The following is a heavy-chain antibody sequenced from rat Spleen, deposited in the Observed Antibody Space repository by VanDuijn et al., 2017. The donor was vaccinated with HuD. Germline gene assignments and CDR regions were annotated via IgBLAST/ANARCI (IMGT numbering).Heavy chain of an antibody. V-gene: IGHV5-31*01. CDR3: TTVLQGHGFAY. CDR2: ISNPGGSI. CDR1: GITFNNFW. D-gene: IGHD1-1*01. Sequence: EVQLVESGGGLVQPGRSLKLSCVASGITFNNFWMSWIRQAPGKGLEWVASISNPGGSIYYPDSVQGRFTISRHNTQNTLYLQMNSLRSEDTATYYCTTVLQGHGFAYWGQGTLVTVSS. J-gene: IGHJ3*01.